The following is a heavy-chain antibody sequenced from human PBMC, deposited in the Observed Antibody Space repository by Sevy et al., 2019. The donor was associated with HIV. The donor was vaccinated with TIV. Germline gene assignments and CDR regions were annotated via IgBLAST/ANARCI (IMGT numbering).Heavy chain of an antibody. Sequence: GGSLRLSCAGSGFTFSNYAMHGVRQAPGKGLEGVAGLWSHGRREYYADFAKGRFTISRDNSKNTVYLHMDSLRTDDTAVYYCAKEDDAFDVWGQGTMVTVSS. V-gene: IGHV3-33*03. CDR3: AKEDDAFDV. CDR1: GFTFSNYA. CDR2: LWSHGRRE. J-gene: IGHJ3*01.